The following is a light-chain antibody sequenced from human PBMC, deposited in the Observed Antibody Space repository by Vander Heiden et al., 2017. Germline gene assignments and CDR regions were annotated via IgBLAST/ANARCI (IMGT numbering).Light chain of an antibody. V-gene: IGLV2-8*01. Sequence: QSALTPPPPASGSPGQSVTISCTGTSSDVGGYNYVSWYQQHPGKAPKVVIYEVSQRPSGVPDRFSGSKSANTASLTVSGLQAEDEADYYCSSFAGFNNYVFGTGTKVTVL. CDR2: EVS. J-gene: IGLJ1*01. CDR1: SSDVGGYNY. CDR3: SSFAGFNNYV.